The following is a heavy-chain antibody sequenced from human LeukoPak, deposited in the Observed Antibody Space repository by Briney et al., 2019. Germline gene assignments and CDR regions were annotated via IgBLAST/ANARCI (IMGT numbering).Heavy chain of an antibody. Sequence: PGGSLRLSCAASGFTFSSYWMSWVRQAPGKGLEWVANIKQDGSEKYYVDSVKGRFTISRDNAKNSLYLQMNSLRAEDTAVYYCASTLYSGSYYDAFDIWGQGTMVTVSS. CDR2: IKQDGSEK. CDR3: ASTLYSGSYYDAFDI. J-gene: IGHJ3*02. CDR1: GFTFSSYW. D-gene: IGHD1-26*01. V-gene: IGHV3-7*01.